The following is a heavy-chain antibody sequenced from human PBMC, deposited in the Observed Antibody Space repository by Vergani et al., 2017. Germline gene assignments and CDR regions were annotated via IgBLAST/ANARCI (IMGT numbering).Heavy chain of an antibody. Sequence: QVQLQESGPGLVKPSQTLSLACTVSGGSISSASYYWSWIRQPAGKGLEWIGRIYITGSTDYNPSLKSRVTILVDTSKNQFSLRLSSVTAADTAVYYCARDPLYSTTWPFLLLDMDVWGQGTTVTVSS. V-gene: IGHV4-61*02. CDR3: ARDPLYSTTWPFLLLDMDV. CDR1: GGSISSASYY. D-gene: IGHD6-13*01. CDR2: IYITGST. J-gene: IGHJ6*02.